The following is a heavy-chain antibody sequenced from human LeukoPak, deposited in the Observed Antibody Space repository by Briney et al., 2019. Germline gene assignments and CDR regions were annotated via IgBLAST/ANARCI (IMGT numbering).Heavy chain of an antibody. J-gene: IGHJ4*02. CDR3: AKGILVSPGKVYFDY. D-gene: IGHD2-2*01. Sequence: GGSLRLSCAASGFTFSNFAMSWVRQAPGKGLEWVSTIRASGANTYYADSVKGRFTISRDNSKSTLYLQMNSLRVEDTAVYYCAKGILVSPGKVYFDYWGQGALVTVSS. CDR1: GFTFSNFA. CDR2: IRASGANT. V-gene: IGHV3-23*01.